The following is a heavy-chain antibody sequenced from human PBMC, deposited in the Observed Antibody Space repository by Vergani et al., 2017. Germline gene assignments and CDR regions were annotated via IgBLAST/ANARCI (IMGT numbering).Heavy chain of an antibody. Sequence: EVQLLESGGGLVQPGGSLRLTCAASEFTFSNYAMNWVRQAPGKGLEWVSGSSGSGVSAYYTDSVKGRCTISRDNSKNMLFLPMNNLRTEDTAIYYCAKQYFVTGNYLFDYWGQGTLVTVSS. J-gene: IGHJ4*02. D-gene: IGHD3-9*01. CDR3: AKQYFVTGNYLFDY. V-gene: IGHV3-23*01. CDR2: SSGSGVSA. CDR1: EFTFSNYA.